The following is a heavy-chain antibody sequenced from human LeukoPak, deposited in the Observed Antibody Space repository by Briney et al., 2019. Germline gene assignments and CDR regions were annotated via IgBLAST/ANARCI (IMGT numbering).Heavy chain of an antibody. CDR3: ANGLRLLWFGELAY. V-gene: IGHV3-23*01. J-gene: IGHJ4*02. D-gene: IGHD3-10*01. CDR1: GFTFSSYA. Sequence: GGSLRLSCAASGFTFSSYAMSWVRQAPGKGLEWAPSISGSGGSIYYADSVKGRFTISRDNSKNTLYLQVNSLRAEDTAVYYCANGLRLLWFGELAYWGQGTLVTVSS. CDR2: ISGSGGSI.